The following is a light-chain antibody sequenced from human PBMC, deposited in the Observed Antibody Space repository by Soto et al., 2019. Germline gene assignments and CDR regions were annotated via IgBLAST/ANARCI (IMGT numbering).Light chain of an antibody. CDR1: SSDVGGYNY. J-gene: IGLJ1*01. V-gene: IGLV2-14*01. CDR2: DVS. CDR3: GSSTSSTIYV. Sequence: QSVLTQPASVSGSPGQSITISCTGTSSDVGGYNYVSWYQQHPGKAPKLMIYDVSNRPSGVSNRFSGSKSGNTASLTISGLQAEDDADYYCGSSTSSTIYVFGTGTIVT.